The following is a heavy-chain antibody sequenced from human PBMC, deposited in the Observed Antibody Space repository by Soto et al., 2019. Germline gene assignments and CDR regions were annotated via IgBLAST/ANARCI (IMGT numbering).Heavy chain of an antibody. CDR1: GFTFTRYS. J-gene: IGHJ4*02. CDR2: ISSTTNYI. V-gene: IGHV3-21*06. CDR3: ARESEGLTSRFDY. Sequence: EVQLVESGGGLVKPGGSLRLSCAASGFTFTRYSMNWVRQAPGKGLEWVSSISSTTNYIYYGDSMECLFTTSRDNTKNSRYLEMKRLRDENTAVYNCARESEGLTSRFDYWGKGTLVTASS.